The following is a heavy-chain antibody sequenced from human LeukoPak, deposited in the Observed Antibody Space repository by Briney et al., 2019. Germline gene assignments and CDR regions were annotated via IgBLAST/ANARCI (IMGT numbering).Heavy chain of an antibody. D-gene: IGHD2-2*02. V-gene: IGHV4-39*07. CDR2: IYYSGNT. CDR1: GGSISSNSYY. J-gene: IGHJ4*02. Sequence: PSETLSLTCTVSGGSISSNSYYWGWLRQPAGRGREWIGNIYYSGNTYYNPSLKSRVTISVDTAKNQFSLKLSSLTAAHTAMYYCARVAPLAYSSYSFDSWGQGTLVTVSS. CDR3: ARVAPLAYSSYSFDS.